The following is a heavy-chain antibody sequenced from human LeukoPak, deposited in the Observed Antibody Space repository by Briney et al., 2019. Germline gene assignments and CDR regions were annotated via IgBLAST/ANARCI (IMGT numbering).Heavy chain of an antibody. CDR1: GGSISSGDYY. D-gene: IGHD2-2*01. J-gene: IGHJ3*02. Sequence: SQTLSLTCTVSGGSISSGDYYWSWIRQPPGKGLEWIGYIYYSGSTYYNPSLKSRVTISVDTSKNQLSLKLSSVTAADTAVYYCARRGIVVVPAAIWSRAFDIWGQGTMVTASS. CDR2: IYYSGST. V-gene: IGHV4-30-4*08. CDR3: ARRGIVVVPAAIWSRAFDI.